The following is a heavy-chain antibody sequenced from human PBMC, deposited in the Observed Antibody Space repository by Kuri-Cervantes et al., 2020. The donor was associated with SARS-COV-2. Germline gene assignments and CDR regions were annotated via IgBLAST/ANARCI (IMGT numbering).Heavy chain of an antibody. V-gene: IGHV4-59*01. Sequence: ESLKISCTVSGGSISSYYWSWIRQPPGKGLEWIGYIYYSGSTNYNPSLKSRITISVDTSKNQFSLNLTSVTAADTAVYFCALMAGYYYYYYMDVWGKGTTVTVSS. CDR1: GGSISSYY. D-gene: IGHD5-24*01. J-gene: IGHJ6*03. CDR3: ALMAGYYYYYYMDV. CDR2: IYYSGST.